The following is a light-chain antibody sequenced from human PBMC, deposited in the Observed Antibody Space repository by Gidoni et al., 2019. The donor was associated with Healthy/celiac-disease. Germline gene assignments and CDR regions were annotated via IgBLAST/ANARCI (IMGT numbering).Light chain of an antibody. CDR2: LGP. V-gene: IGKV2-28*01. CDR1: QRLLHSNGYNY. CDR3: MQALQTPRT. J-gene: IGKJ3*01. Sequence: DIGMNQCPLSQPVTPGEPASLSCRSSQRLLHSNGYNYLDWYLQKPGQSPQLLIYLGPTRASGVPDRFSGSGSGTDFTLKISKGEAEDVGVYYCMQALQTPRTFXPXTKVDIK.